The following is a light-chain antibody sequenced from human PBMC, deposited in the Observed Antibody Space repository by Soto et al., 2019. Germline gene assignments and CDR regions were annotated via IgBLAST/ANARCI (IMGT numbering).Light chain of an antibody. V-gene: IGKV3-20*01. CDR2: DSS. CDR1: QSVSHNY. J-gene: IGKJ1*01. CDR3: QQYGSSPRT. Sequence: EIVLTQSPDTLSLSPGERATLSCMASQSVSHNYLAWYQQKPGQAPRLLIYDSSGRATGIPDMFSGSGSGTDFTLTIRRLEPEDFAVYFCQQYGSSPRTFGQGTKVHIK.